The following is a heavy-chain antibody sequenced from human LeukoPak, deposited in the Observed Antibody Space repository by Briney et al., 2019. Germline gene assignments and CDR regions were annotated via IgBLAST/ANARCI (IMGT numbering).Heavy chain of an antibody. CDR1: GFTVSSNY. V-gene: IGHV3-66*01. CDR2: IYSGGST. CDR3: ARDRYCGSYQFDY. J-gene: IGHJ4*02. Sequence: GGSLRLSCAASGFTVSSNYMSWVRQAPGKGLEWVSVIYSGGSTYYADSVKGRFTISRDNSKNTLYLQMNSLRAEDTAVYYCARDRYCGSYQFDYWGQGTLVTVSS. D-gene: IGHD1-26*01.